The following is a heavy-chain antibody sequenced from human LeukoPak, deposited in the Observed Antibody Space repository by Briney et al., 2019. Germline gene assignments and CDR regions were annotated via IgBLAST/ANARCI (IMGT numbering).Heavy chain of an antibody. Sequence: ASVKVSCKVSGYTLTELSTHWVRQATGQGLEWRGWMNPNSGNTGYAQKFQGRVTMTRNTSISAAYMELSSLRSEDTAVYYCARGGSGYATPTDAFDIWGQGTMVTVSS. V-gene: IGHV1-8*01. CDR1: GYTLTELS. J-gene: IGHJ3*02. CDR2: MNPNSGNT. CDR3: ARGGSGYATPTDAFDI. D-gene: IGHD3-3*01.